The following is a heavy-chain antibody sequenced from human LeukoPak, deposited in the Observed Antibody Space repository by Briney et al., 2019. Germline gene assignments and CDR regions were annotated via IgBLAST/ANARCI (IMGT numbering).Heavy chain of an antibody. Sequence: PGESLKISCKGSGYSFTSYWISWVRQMPGKGLEWMGIIYPRDSDTRYSPSFQGQVTISADKSISIVYLQWNSLKASDTAMYYCARRPGRNTYAKDWGQGTLVTVSS. J-gene: IGHJ4*02. V-gene: IGHV5-51*01. D-gene: IGHD2-8*01. CDR1: GYSFTSYW. CDR3: ARRPGRNTYAKD. CDR2: IYPRDSDT.